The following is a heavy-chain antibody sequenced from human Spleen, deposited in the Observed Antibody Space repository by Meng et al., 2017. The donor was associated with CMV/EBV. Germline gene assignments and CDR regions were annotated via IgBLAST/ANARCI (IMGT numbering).Heavy chain of an antibody. D-gene: IGHD3-22*01. CDR1: GGSISSSSYY. J-gene: IGHJ6*02. Sequence: SETLSLTCSVSGGSISSSSYYWGWIRQPPGKGLEWIGEINHSGSTNYNPSLKSRVTISVDTSKNQFSLKLSSVTAADTAVYYCAREGYYDSSGLSGFYYYYGMDVWGQGTTVTVSS. V-gene: IGHV4-39*07. CDR3: AREGYYDSSGLSGFYYYYGMDV. CDR2: INHSGST.